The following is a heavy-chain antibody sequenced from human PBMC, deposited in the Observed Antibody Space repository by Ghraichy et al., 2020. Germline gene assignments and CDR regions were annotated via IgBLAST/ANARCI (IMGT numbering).Heavy chain of an antibody. V-gene: IGHV3-30*04. J-gene: IGHJ6*03. Sequence: GESLNISCAASGFTFSSYAMHWVRQAPGKGLEWVAVISYDGSNKYYADSVKGRFTISRDNSKNTLYLQMNSLRAEDTAVYYCARDLTAARRFPYYYYMDVWGKGTTVTVSS. CDR1: GFTFSSYA. CDR3: ARDLTAARRFPYYYYMDV. CDR2: ISYDGSNK. D-gene: IGHD6-6*01.